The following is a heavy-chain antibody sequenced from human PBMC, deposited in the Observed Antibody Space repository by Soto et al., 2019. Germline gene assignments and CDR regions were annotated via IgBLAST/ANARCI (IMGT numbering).Heavy chain of an antibody. CDR2: ISGSGGST. CDR1: GFTFSSYA. Sequence: GGSLRLSCAASGFTFSSYAMSWVRQAPGKGLEWVSAISGSGGSTYYADSVKGRFTISRDNSKNTLYLQMNSLRAEDTAVYYCARMGYDFWSGKGYLEYWGQGTLVTVSS. J-gene: IGHJ4*02. V-gene: IGHV3-23*01. CDR3: ARMGYDFWSGKGYLEY. D-gene: IGHD3-3*01.